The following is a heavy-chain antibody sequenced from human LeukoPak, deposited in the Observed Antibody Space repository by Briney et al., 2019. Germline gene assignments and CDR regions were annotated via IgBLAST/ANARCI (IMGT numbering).Heavy chain of an antibody. J-gene: IGHJ4*02. Sequence: ASVKVSCKASGYTFTSYGISWVRQAPGQGLEWMGWISAYNGNTNYAQKLQGRVTMTRDTSISTAYKELSRLRSDDTAVYYCARTVYYDFWRGSTKFDYWGQGTLVTVSS. D-gene: IGHD3-3*01. CDR3: ARTVYYDFWRGSTKFDY. CDR1: GYTFTSYG. CDR2: ISAYNGNT. V-gene: IGHV1-18*01.